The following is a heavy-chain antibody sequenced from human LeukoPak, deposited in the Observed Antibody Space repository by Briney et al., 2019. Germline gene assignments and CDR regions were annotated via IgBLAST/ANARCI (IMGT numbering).Heavy chain of an antibody. J-gene: IGHJ4*02. CDR3: ARVVAAPGYFDY. CDR1: GGSISSGGYF. V-gene: IGHV4-30-2*01. CDR2: IYHSGST. D-gene: IGHD6-19*01. Sequence: PSDTLSLTCAVSGGSISSGGYFWRWIRQPPGKGLEWIGYIYHSGSTYYNPSLKSRVTISVDRSKNQFSLKLSSVTAADTAVYYCARVVAAPGYFDYWGQGTLVTVSS.